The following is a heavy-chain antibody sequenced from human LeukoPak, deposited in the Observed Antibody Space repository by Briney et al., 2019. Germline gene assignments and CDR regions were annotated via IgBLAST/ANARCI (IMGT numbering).Heavy chain of an antibody. J-gene: IGHJ4*02. Sequence: GGSLRLSCAASGFTFSNAWMSWVRQAPGKGLEWVSAISGSGGSTYYADSVKGRSTISRDNSKNTLYLQMNSLRAEDTAVYYCAKDSTVTTNYFDYWGQGTLVTVSS. V-gene: IGHV3-23*01. D-gene: IGHD4-17*01. CDR3: AKDSTVTTNYFDY. CDR1: GFTFSNAW. CDR2: ISGSGGST.